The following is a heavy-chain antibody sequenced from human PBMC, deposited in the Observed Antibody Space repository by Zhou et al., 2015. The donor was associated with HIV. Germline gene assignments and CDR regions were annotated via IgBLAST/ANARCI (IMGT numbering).Heavy chain of an antibody. Sequence: QVQLVQSGAEVKKPGSSVKVSCKASGGTFSSYAISWVRQAPGQGLEWMGGIIPIFGTANYAQKFQGRVTITADESTSTAYMELSSLRSEDTAVYYCARTDDSGYDYGFGRAFDYWGQGTLVTVSS. J-gene: IGHJ4*02. CDR1: GGTFSSYA. CDR2: IIPIFGTA. V-gene: IGHV1-69*01. D-gene: IGHD5-12*01. CDR3: ARTDDSGYDYGFGRAFDY.